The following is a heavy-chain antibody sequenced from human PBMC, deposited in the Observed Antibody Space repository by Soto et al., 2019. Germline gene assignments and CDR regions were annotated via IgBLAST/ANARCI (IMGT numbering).Heavy chain of an antibody. D-gene: IGHD3-10*01. CDR1: GGSISSYY. CDR3: ARSGSYYFDFGLLFDY. CDR2: IYYSGST. J-gene: IGHJ4*02. V-gene: IGHV4-59*01. Sequence: SETLSLTCTVSGGSISSYYWSWIRQPPGKGLEWIGYIYYSGSTNYNPSLKSRVTISVDTSKNQFSLKLSSVTAADTAVYYCARSGSYYFDFGLLFDYWGQGTLVTVSS.